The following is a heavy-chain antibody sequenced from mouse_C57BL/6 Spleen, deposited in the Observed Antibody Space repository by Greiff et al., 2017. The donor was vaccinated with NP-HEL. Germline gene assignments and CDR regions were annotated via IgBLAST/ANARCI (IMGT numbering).Heavy chain of an antibody. V-gene: IGHV1-69*01. CDR2: IDPSDSYT. D-gene: IGHD2-4*01. CDR1: GYTFTRYW. CDR3: ARFYDYEDAMDY. Sequence: QVQLQQPGAELVMPGASVKLSCKASGYTFTRYWMHWVKQRPGQGLEWIGEIDPSDSYTNYNQKFKGKSTLTVDKSSSTAYMQLSSLTSEDSAVYYCARFYDYEDAMDYWGQGTSVTVSS. J-gene: IGHJ4*01.